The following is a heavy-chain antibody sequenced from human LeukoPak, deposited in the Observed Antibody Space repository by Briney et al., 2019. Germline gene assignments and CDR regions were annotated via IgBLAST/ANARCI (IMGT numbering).Heavy chain of an antibody. J-gene: IGHJ4*02. D-gene: IGHD2-8*01. CDR2: ISPSGDIK. CDR1: GFIFSSHG. CDR3: ARDVGLMVYAFDY. Sequence: GGTLRLSCAASGFIFSSHGMNWVRQAPGKGLEWVSGISPSGDIKYYADSVKGRFTISRDNAKKSLYLEMNSLRAEDTAVYYCARDVGLMVYAFDYWGQGILVTVSS. V-gene: IGHV3-21*01.